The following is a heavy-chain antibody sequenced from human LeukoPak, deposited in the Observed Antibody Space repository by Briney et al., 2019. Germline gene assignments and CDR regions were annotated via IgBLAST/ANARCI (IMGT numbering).Heavy chain of an antibody. Sequence: ASVKVSCKASGYTFTGYYTHWVRQAPGQGLEWMGRINPNSGGTNYAQKFQGRVTITADKSTSTAYMELSSLRSEDTAVYYCARDFWSGYSFDYWGQGTLVTVSS. V-gene: IGHV1-2*06. D-gene: IGHD3-3*01. CDR3: ARDFWSGYSFDY. CDR2: INPNSGGT. CDR1: GYTFTGYY. J-gene: IGHJ4*02.